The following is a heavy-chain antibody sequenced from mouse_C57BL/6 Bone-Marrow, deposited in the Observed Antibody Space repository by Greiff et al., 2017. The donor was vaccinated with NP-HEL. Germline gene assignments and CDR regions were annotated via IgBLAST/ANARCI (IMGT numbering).Heavy chain of an antibody. D-gene: IGHD2-4*01. CDR1: GFTFSDYG. CDR3: ARQGDYGFAY. J-gene: IGHJ3*01. V-gene: IGHV5-15*01. Sequence: EVKLVESGGGLVQPGGSLKLSCAASGFTFSDYGMAWVRQAPRKGPEWVAFISNLAYSIYYADTVTGRFTISRENAKNTLYLEMSSLRSEDTAMYYCARQGDYGFAYWGQGTLVTVSA. CDR2: ISNLAYSI.